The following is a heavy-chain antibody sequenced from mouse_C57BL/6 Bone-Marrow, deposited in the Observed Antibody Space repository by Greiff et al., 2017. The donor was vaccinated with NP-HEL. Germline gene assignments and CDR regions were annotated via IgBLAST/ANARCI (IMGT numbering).Heavy chain of an antibody. V-gene: IGHV6-6*01. CDR3: TGYYDSSPDWYFDV. Sequence: DVKLQESGGGLVQPGGSMKLSCAASGFTFSDAWMDWVRQSPEKGLEWVAEIRNKANNHATYYAESVKGRFTISRDDSKSSVYLQMNSLRAEDTGIYYCTGYYDSSPDWYFDVWGTGTTVTVSS. CDR2: IRNKANNHAT. CDR1: GFTFSDAW. J-gene: IGHJ1*03. D-gene: IGHD1-1*01.